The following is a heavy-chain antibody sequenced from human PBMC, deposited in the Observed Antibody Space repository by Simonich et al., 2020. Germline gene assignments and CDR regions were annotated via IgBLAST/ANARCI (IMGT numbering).Heavy chain of an antibody. D-gene: IGHD3-10*01. CDR1: GFTFSSYG. CDR3: ARDGGYMVRGVDAFDI. Sequence: QVQLVESGGGVVQPGRSLRLSCAASGFTFSSYGMHWVRQAPGKGVVGGGVCWYEGNNKYYAVSVKGRFTISGANSKNTLYLKMNSLGAEDTAVYYCARDGGYMVRGVDAFDIWGQGTMVTVSS. CDR2: CWYEGNNK. J-gene: IGHJ3*02. V-gene: IGHV3-33*01.